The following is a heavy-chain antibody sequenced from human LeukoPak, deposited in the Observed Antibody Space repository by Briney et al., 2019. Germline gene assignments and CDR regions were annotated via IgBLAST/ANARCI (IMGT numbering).Heavy chain of an antibody. CDR3: AKDRGYLSSSPGYCIDY. CDR1: GFTFSSYS. V-gene: IGHV3-21*01. Sequence: GGSLRLSCAASGFTFSSYSMNWVRQAPGKGLEWVSSISSSSSYIYYAGSVKGRFTISRDNAKNSLYLQMNSLRAEDTAVYYCAKDRGYLSSSPGYCIDYWGQGTLVTVSS. J-gene: IGHJ4*02. D-gene: IGHD6-6*01. CDR2: ISSSSSYI.